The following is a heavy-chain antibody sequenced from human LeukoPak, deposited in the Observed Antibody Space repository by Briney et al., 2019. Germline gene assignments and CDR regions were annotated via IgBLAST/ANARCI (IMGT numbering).Heavy chain of an antibody. J-gene: IGHJ6*03. CDR1: GGSISSYY. D-gene: IGHD1-26*01. CDR3: ARERVGATFNYYYYMDV. Sequence: SETLSLTCTVSGGSISSYYWSWIRQPPGKGLEWIGNIYYSGSTNYNPSLKSRVTISVNTSKNQFSLKLSSVTAADTAVYYCARERVGATFNYYYYMDVWGKGTTVTVSS. CDR2: IYYSGST. V-gene: IGHV4-59*12.